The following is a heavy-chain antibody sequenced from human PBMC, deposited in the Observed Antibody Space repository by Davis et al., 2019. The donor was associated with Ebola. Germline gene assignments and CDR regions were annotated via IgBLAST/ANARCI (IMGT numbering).Heavy chain of an antibody. Sequence: PSETLSLTCTVSGGSVSGYYWSWIRQPAGKGLEWIGRIYTNGITNYNPSLKSRVTMSVDTSKNQFSLRLRSVTAADTAVYYCAASYYYDTSGYQPFDYWGQGTLVTVSS. CDR2: IYTNGIT. V-gene: IGHV4-4*07. D-gene: IGHD3-22*01. CDR1: GGSVSGYY. J-gene: IGHJ4*02. CDR3: AASYYYDTSGYQPFDY.